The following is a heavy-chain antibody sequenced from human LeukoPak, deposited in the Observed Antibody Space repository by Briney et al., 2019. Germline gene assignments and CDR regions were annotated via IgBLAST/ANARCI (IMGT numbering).Heavy chain of an antibody. CDR3: ARAFYPPDFAFGRAPYYFDS. CDR1: GGSIISDKW. Sequence: PSETLSLTCAVSGGSIISDKWWNWVRQPPGKGLEWIGEIHHRGRTNYNPSLQGRVTIWLDTSKNHFSLVLTSVTAADTAVYYCARAFYPPDFAFGRAPYYFDSWGRGTLVTVSS. CDR2: IHHRGRT. V-gene: IGHV4-4*02. D-gene: IGHD3-16*01. J-gene: IGHJ4*02.